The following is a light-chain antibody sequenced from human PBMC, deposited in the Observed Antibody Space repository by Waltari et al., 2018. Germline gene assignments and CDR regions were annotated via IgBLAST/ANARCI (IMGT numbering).Light chain of an antibody. CDR1: QDVSVW. V-gene: IGKV1-5*01. CDR2: AAS. CDR3: QQYNSFWT. Sequence: DSQMTQSPSTLSASVGDRVTITSRASQDVSVWLAWYQLKPGQAPKLLIYAASSLQSGVPSRFSGSGSGTEFTLTISSLQPDDFATYYCQQYNSFWTFGQGTKVEIK. J-gene: IGKJ1*01.